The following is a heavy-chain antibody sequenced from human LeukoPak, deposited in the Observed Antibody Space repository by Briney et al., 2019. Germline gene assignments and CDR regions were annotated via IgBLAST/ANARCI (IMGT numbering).Heavy chain of an antibody. V-gene: IGHV3-21*01. J-gene: IGHJ6*02. CDR2: ISSSSTYI. CDR1: GFTFSSYA. D-gene: IGHD3-10*01. Sequence: PGGSLRLSCAASGFTFSSYAMHWVRQAPGKGLEWVSSISSSSTYIYYADSVKGRFTISRDNAKNSLYLQMNSLRAEDTAVFYCARNTITGYYYGMDVWGQGTTVTVSS. CDR3: ARNTITGYYYGMDV.